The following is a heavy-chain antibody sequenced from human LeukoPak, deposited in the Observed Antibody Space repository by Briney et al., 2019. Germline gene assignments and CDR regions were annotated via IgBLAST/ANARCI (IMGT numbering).Heavy chain of an antibody. CDR1: VGSFSGYH. D-gene: IGHD3-22*01. Sequence: SETLSLTCAVYVGSFSGYHWNWVRQPPGKALEWIGNIFYSGSTYYSPSLKSRVTISLDTSRNQFSLKLNSVTAADTAVYYCAKSNGYGLIDIWGQGTMVTVSS. J-gene: IGHJ3*02. CDR3: AKSNGYGLIDI. CDR2: IFYSGST. V-gene: IGHV4-34*12.